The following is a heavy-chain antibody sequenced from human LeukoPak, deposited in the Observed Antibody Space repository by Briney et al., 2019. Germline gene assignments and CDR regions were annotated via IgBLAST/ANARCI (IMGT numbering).Heavy chain of an antibody. CDR3: ARGRVGATNGLDFDL. D-gene: IGHD1-26*01. CDR2: VNPDGRST. Sequence: GGSLRLSCAASGFMFSSYWMHWVRQAPGKGLVWVSRVNPDGRSTSYADSVKGRFTISRDNAKNTLYLQMNSLRAEDTAVFYCARGRVGATNGLDFDLWGRGTLVTVSS. J-gene: IGHJ2*01. CDR1: GFMFSSYW. V-gene: IGHV3-74*01.